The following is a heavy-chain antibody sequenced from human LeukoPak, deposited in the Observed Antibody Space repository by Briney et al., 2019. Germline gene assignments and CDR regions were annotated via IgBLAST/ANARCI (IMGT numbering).Heavy chain of an antibody. Sequence: SQTLSLTCAISGDSVSSNSAAWNWIRQSPSRGLEWLGRTFYRSQWYKDYAASMKSRITITPDTSKNQFSLQLNSMTPEDTAIYYCARDPGSSSWTWWDYWGQGTLVTVSS. CDR3: ARDPGSSSWTWWDY. CDR1: GDSVSSNSAA. CDR2: TFYRSQWYK. J-gene: IGHJ4*02. D-gene: IGHD6-13*01. V-gene: IGHV6-1*01.